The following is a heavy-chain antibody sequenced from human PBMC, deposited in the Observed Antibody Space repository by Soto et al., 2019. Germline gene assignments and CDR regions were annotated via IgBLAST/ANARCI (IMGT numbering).Heavy chain of an antibody. CDR1: GYSFTSYG. CDR2: VSAHNGHT. D-gene: IGHD2-15*01. CDR3: ARFSGGSYNTYYFYYGMDV. V-gene: IGHV1-18*04. J-gene: IGHJ6*02. Sequence: QVQLVQSGAGVQKPGASVKVSCKASGYSFTSYGTRWVRQPPGRGPDWLGWVSAHNGHTQYAQDVQGRVTMTTDTSTNTAYMELRSLRSDDTAMYYCARFSGGSYNTYYFYYGMDVWGQGTTVSVSS.